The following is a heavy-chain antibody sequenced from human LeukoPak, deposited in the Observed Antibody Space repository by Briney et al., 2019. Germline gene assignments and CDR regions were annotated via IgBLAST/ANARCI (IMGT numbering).Heavy chain of an antibody. Sequence: PGGSLRLSCAASGFTFSNYAMHWARQAPGKGLEWVASISHDRSNDCHADSVKGRFTISRDNSKNILYLQMNSLTDEDTAVCYCARDLSGSYMSDYWGQGTLVTVSS. V-gene: IGHV3-30-3*01. CDR1: GFTFSNYA. CDR2: ISHDRSND. J-gene: IGHJ4*02. D-gene: IGHD3-10*01. CDR3: ARDLSGSYMSDY.